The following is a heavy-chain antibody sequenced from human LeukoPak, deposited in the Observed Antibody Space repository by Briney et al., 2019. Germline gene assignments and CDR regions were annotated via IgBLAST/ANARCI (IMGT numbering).Heavy chain of an antibody. Sequence: GGSLRLSCAASGFTLRSYTMNWVRQAPGKGLEWVSSIGISSNKIYYADSVKGRFIISRDNAKNSLYLQMNSLRAEDTALYYCAKSAGSSSSWYYYYYGMVVWGQGTTVTVSS. V-gene: IGHV3-21*04. CDR3: AKSAGSSSSWYYYYYGMVV. J-gene: IGHJ6*02. CDR2: IGISSNKI. CDR1: GFTLRSYT. D-gene: IGHD6-13*01.